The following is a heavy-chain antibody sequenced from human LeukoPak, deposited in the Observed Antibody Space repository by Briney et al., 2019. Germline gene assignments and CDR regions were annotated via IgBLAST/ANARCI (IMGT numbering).Heavy chain of an antibody. D-gene: IGHD6-6*01. CDR2: ISSSSSTI. J-gene: IGHJ3*02. CDR3: ARNVEYSSSPGVFDI. CDR1: GFTFSSYS. Sequence: GRSLRLSCAASGFTFSSYSMNWVRQAPGKGLEWVSYISSSSSTIYYADSVKGRFTISRDNAKNSLYLQMNSLRAEDTAVYSCARNVEYSSSPGVFDIGGQGTMVTVSS. V-gene: IGHV3-48*01.